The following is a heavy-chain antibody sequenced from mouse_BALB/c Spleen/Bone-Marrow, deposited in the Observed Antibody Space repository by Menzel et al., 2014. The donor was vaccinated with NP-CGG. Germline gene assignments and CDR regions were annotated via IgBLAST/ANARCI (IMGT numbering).Heavy chain of an antibody. CDR1: GYTFTSYW. CDR2: IYPGDGDT. Sequence: QVQLKESGAELARPGASVKLSCKASGYTFTSYWMQWVKQRPGQGLEWIGAIYPGDGDTRYTQKFKGKATLTADKSSSXAYMQLSSLASEDSAVYYCARWRYYFDYWGQGTTLTVSS. D-gene: IGHD2-3*01. J-gene: IGHJ2*01. V-gene: IGHV1-87*01. CDR3: ARWRYYFDY.